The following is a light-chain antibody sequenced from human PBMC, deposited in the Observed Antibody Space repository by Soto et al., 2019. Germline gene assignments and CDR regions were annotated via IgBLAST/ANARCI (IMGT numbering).Light chain of an antibody. Sequence: IQLTQSPSSLSASVGDRVTITCRASQALSSYLAWYQQKPGKAPKLLIYAASTLQSGVPSRFSGSESGTDFTLTISSLQPEDSAIYYCQQADTFPITFGQGTRLEIK. CDR1: QALSSY. V-gene: IGKV1-9*01. J-gene: IGKJ5*01. CDR2: AAS. CDR3: QQADTFPIT.